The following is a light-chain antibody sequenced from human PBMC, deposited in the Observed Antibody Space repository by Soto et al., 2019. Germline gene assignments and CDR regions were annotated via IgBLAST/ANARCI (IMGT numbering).Light chain of an antibody. CDR3: QQTRSYPST. CDR1: QDIAIY. V-gene: IGKV1-9*01. J-gene: IGKJ4*01. Sequence: IQLTQSPSSLSASVGDRVTITCRASQDIAIYLAWYQQKPGEAPNLLIYGASTLQSGVPSRFSGSGSGTDFTLTINSLQAEDFATYYCQQTRSYPSTFGGGTKVDIK. CDR2: GAS.